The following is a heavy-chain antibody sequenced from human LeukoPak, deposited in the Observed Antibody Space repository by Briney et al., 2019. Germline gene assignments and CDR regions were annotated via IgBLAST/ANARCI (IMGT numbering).Heavy chain of an antibody. J-gene: IGHJ4*02. Sequence: GASVKVSCKASGGTFSSYAISWVRQAPGQGLEWMGRIIPIFGTANYAQKFQGRVTITTDESTSTAYMELSSLRSEDTAVYYCASVSGSYSEYYFDYWGQGTLVTVYS. CDR3: ASVSGSYSEYYFDY. CDR1: GGTFSSYA. V-gene: IGHV1-69*05. CDR2: IIPIFGTA. D-gene: IGHD1-26*01.